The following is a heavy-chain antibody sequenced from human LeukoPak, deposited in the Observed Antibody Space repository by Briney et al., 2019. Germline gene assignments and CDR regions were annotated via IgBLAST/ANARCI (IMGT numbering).Heavy chain of an antibody. J-gene: IGHJ4*02. Sequence: GGSLRPSCAASGFTFSSYWMSWVRQAPGKGLEWVSAISGSGGSTYYADSVKGRFTISRDNSKNTLYLQMNSLRAEDTAVYYCARGSSTHGEYYFDYWGQGTLVTVSS. CDR2: ISGSGGST. CDR1: GFTFSSYW. D-gene: IGHD2-2*01. V-gene: IGHV3-23*01. CDR3: ARGSSTHGEYYFDY.